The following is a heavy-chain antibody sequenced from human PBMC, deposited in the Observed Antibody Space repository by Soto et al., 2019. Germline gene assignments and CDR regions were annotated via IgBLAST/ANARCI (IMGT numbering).Heavy chain of an antibody. J-gene: IGHJ6*02. CDR2: MNPINGAT. D-gene: IGHD6-13*01. Sequence: ASVKVSCKASGYDFTPHDINWVRPAPGQGVEWVGWMNPINGATGSARRFQGRVSMTRNTATGTAYLELTSLRSDDSAVYYCGRGPSPRAPAGGTPYYYAMDVWGQGTTVTSP. CDR1: GYDFTPHD. CDR3: GRGPSPRAPAGGTPYYYAMDV. V-gene: IGHV1-8*02.